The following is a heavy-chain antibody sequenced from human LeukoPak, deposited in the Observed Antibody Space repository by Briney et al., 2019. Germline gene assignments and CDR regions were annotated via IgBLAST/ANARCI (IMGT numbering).Heavy chain of an antibody. V-gene: IGHV3-74*01. D-gene: IGHD3-9*01. CDR3: ARDGSWYYDILTGGGVDY. J-gene: IGHJ4*02. CDR1: GFSFSSYW. CDR2: ISSDGSII. Sequence: GGSLRLSCAASGFSFSSYWMHWVRQAPGKGLVWVSRISSDGSIINYADSVKGRFTISRDNAKNSLYLQMNSLRAEDTAVYYCARDGSWYYDILTGGGVDYWGQGTLVTVSS.